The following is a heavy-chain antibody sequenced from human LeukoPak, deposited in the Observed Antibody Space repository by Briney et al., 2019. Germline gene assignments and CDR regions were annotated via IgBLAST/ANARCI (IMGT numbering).Heavy chain of an antibody. D-gene: IGHD3-22*01. CDR1: GYTFTSYG. CDR3: AREGYYDSSGMYYFDY. J-gene: IGHJ4*02. V-gene: IGHV1-18*01. CDR2: ISAYNGNT. Sequence: ASVKVSCKASGYTFTSYGISWVRQAPGQGLGCMGWISAYNGNTNYAQKLQGRVTMTTDTSTSTAYMELRSLRSDDTAVYYCAREGYYDSSGMYYFDYWGQGTLVTVSS.